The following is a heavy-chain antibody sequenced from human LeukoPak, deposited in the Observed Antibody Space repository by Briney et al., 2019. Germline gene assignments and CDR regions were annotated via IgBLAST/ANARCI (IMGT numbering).Heavy chain of an antibody. CDR3: VRRGSSSSFDY. CDR2: IWSRGTTK. D-gene: IGHD6-6*01. Sequence: GGSLRLSCAASGFTFSDSDMHWVRQAPGKGLEWVALIWSRGTTKYYADSLKGRFTISRDNSNNTLYLQMNSLSAEDTAVYFCVRRGSSSSFDYWGQGTLVTVSS. V-gene: IGHV3-33*08. CDR1: GFTFSDSD. J-gene: IGHJ4*02.